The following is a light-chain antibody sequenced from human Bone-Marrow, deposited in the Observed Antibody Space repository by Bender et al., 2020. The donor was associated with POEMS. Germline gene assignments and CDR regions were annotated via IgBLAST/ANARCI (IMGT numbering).Light chain of an antibody. CDR1: SSGVGGYGY. J-gene: IGLJ2*01. CDR2: DGT. V-gene: IGLV2-14*03. Sequence: QSALTQPPSVSGSPGQSITISCTGASSGVGGYGYVSWYQQHPGKAPKLLIYDGTYRPSGASDRFSGSLSGNTASLIISGLQAEDEAHYYCSSYTATSAVLFGGGTKLTVL. CDR3: SSYTATSAVL.